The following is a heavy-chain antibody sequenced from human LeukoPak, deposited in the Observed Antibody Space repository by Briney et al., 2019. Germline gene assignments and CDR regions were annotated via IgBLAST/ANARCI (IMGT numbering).Heavy chain of an antibody. V-gene: IGHV3-7*01. CDR1: GFISNPYW. Sequence: GGSLRLSCVASGFISNPYWMAWFRQAPGQGLEWVANINQDGSDINYVDSVKGRFTISRDNSKNTLYLQMNSLRGEDTAVYYCARDGAVDTSMVTSFDYWGQGTLVTVSS. J-gene: IGHJ4*02. CDR3: ARDGAVDTSMVTSFDY. CDR2: INQDGSDI. D-gene: IGHD5-18*01.